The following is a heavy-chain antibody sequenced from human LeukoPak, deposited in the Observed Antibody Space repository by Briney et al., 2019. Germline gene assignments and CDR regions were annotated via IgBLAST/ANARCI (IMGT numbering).Heavy chain of an antibody. CDR3: AISTHGDLGSWDY. CDR2: ISYDASNK. CDR1: GFTFSSYG. D-gene: IGHD4-17*01. Sequence: GGSLRLSCAASGFTFSSYGMHWVRQAPGKGLEWVAIISYDASNKYYADSVKGRFTISRDNSKNTLHLQMNSLRAEDTAVYYCAISTHGDLGSWDYWGQGTLVTVSS. J-gene: IGHJ4*02. V-gene: IGHV3-30*03.